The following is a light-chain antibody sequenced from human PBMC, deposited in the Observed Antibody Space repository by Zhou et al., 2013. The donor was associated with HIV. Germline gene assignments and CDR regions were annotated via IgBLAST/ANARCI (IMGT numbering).Light chain of an antibody. V-gene: IGKV1-5*03. Sequence: DIQMTQSPSTLSASVGDRVTITCRASQSISSWLAWYQQKPGKAPKLLIYKASSLESGVPSRFSGSGSGTEFTLTISSLQPDDFATYFCQQCNSFPYTFGQGTNLEIK. CDR3: QQCNSFPYT. J-gene: IGKJ2*01. CDR1: QSISSW. CDR2: KAS.